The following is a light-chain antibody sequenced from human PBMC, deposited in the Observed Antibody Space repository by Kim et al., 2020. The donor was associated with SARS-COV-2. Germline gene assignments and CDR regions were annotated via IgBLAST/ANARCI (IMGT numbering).Light chain of an antibody. V-gene: IGKV3D-15*01. J-gene: IGKJ2*01. CDR1: PSVSSN. CDR3: QQYNKWMYT. Sequence: CVPPGARAPLSCGARPSVSSNLAWYQKKPGQAPRLVIYGASTRAAGVPARFSGSVSGAEFTLTISNLQPEDCAVYYCQQYNKWMYTFGQGTKLEI. CDR2: GAS.